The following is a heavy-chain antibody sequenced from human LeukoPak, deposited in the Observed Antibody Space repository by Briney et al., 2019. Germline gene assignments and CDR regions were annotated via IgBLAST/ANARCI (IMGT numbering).Heavy chain of an antibody. J-gene: IGHJ4*02. CDR1: GFTVSTNY. V-gene: IGHV3-66*01. Sequence: GGSLRLSCAVSGFTVSTNYMSWVRQAPGKGLEWVSIIHRDGSTYYADSVKGRFTISRDNSKNTLYLQMNSLRAEDTAVYYCAMSRSGSYYKSYFDSWGQGTLVTVSS. CDR2: IHRDGST. D-gene: IGHD3-10*01. CDR3: AMSRSGSYYKSYFDS.